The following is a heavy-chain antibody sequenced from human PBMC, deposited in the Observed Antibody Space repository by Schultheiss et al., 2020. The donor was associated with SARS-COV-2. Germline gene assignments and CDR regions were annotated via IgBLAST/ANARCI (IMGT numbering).Heavy chain of an antibody. CDR2: IYYSGST. CDR3: AREIDAIDSSGHWFDP. CDR1: GGSISSYY. D-gene: IGHD3-22*01. Sequence: SETLSLTCTVSGGSISSYYWSRIRQPAGKGLEWIGYIYYSGSTYYNPSLKSRVTISIDTSKNQFSLKLSSVTAADTAVYYCAREIDAIDSSGHWFDPWGQGTLVTVSS. V-gene: IGHV4-59*12. J-gene: IGHJ5*02.